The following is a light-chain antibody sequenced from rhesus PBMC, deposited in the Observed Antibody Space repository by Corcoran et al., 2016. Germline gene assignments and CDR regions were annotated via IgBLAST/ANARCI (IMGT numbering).Light chain of an antibody. CDR1: QDINNF. CDR3: QQHNSYPRT. Sequence: DIQMTQSPSSLSASVGDTVTITCRASQDINNFLAWYQQKPGKAPKPLIYFASNLESGVPSRISGSGSGTEFTLTISSLQPEEFATYYCQQHNSYPRTFGRGTKVEIK. CDR2: FAS. V-gene: IGKV1S14*01. J-gene: IGKJ1*01.